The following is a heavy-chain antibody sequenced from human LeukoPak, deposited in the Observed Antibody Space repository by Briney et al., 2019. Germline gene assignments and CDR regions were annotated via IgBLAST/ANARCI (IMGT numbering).Heavy chain of an antibody. CDR3: AKDSSNTAMGSYYFDY. CDR2: IRYDGSNK. Sequence: GGSLRLSCAASGFTFSSYGMHWVRQAPGKGLEWVAFIRYDGSNKYYADSVKGRFTISRDNSKNTLYLQMNSLRAEDTAVYYCAKDSSNTAMGSYYFDYWGQGTPVTVSS. V-gene: IGHV3-30*02. J-gene: IGHJ4*02. CDR1: GFTFSSYG. D-gene: IGHD5-18*01.